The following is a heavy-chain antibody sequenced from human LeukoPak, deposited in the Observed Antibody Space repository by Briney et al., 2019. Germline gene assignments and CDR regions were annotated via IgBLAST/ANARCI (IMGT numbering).Heavy chain of an antibody. D-gene: IGHD7-27*01. Sequence: SETLSLTCTVSGGSISSYYWSWIRQPPGKGLEWIGYIYYSGSTNYNPSLKSRVTISVDTSKNQFSLKLSSVTAADAAVYYCATSTGDRAAFDIWGQGTMVTVSS. J-gene: IGHJ3*02. CDR3: ATSTGDRAAFDI. V-gene: IGHV4-59*01. CDR1: GGSISSYY. CDR2: IYYSGST.